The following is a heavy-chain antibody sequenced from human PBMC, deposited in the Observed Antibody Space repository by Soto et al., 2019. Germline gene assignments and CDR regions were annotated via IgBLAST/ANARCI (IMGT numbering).Heavy chain of an antibody. D-gene: IGHD3-9*01. J-gene: IGHJ6*02. Sequence: ASVKVSCKASGGTFSSYAISWVRQAPGQGLEWMGGIIPIFGTANYAQKFQGRVTITADESTSTVYMELSSLRSEDTAVYYCARDRLVMDGYYYYGMDVWGQGTTVTVSS. V-gene: IGHV1-69*13. CDR2: IIPIFGTA. CDR1: GGTFSSYA. CDR3: ARDRLVMDGYYYYGMDV.